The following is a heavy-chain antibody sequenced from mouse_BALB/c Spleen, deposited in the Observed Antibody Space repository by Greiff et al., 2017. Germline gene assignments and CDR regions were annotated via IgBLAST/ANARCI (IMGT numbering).Heavy chain of an antibody. CDR2: INPSNGGT. D-gene: IGHD2-4*01. J-gene: IGHJ2*01. Sequence: QVQLKESGAELVKPGASVKLSCKASGYTFTSYYMYWVKQRPGQGLEWIGEINPSNGGTNFNEKFKSKATLTVDKSSSTAYMQLSSLTSEDSAVYYCTRGDYEGYFDYWGQGTTLTVSS. V-gene: IGHV1S81*02. CDR1: GYTFTSYY. CDR3: TRGDYEGYFDY.